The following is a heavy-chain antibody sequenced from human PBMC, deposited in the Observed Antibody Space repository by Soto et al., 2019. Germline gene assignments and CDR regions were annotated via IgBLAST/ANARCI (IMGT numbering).Heavy chain of an antibody. Sequence: GWSLRLSCAASGFTFSSYWMNLVRQAPGKGLEWVANINQDGNEDNLLDSVKGRFTISRDNAKNSLFLQMNSLRVDDTAVYYCARTGDGHHDFLDYWGKGALVTVS. CDR3: ARTGDGHHDFLDY. D-gene: IGHD1-1*01. CDR2: INQDGNED. V-gene: IGHV3-7*01. J-gene: IGHJ4*02. CDR1: GFTFSSYW.